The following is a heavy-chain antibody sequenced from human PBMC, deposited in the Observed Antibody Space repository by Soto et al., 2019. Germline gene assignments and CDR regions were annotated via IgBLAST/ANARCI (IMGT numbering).Heavy chain of an antibody. CDR1: GYTLTELS. J-gene: IGHJ5*02. V-gene: IGHV1-24*01. CDR2: FDTEDGET. D-gene: IGHD3-22*01. Sequence: VASVKVSCKVSGYTLTELSMHWVRQAPGKGLEWMGGFDTEDGETIYAQKFQGRVTMTEDTSTDTAYMELSSLRSEDTALYYCATTNRYDSSGQNWFDPWGQGTLVTVSS. CDR3: ATTNRYDSSGQNWFDP.